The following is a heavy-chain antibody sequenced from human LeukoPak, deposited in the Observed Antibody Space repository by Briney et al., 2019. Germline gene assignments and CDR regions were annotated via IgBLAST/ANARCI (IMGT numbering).Heavy chain of an antibody. D-gene: IGHD1-26*01. CDR2: IYYSGST. CDR1: DDSITMYY. CDR3: ARDRGLLRYYFDY. V-gene: IGHV4-59*12. Sequence: SETLSLTCTVSDDSITMYYWTWIRQPPGKGLEWIGYIYYSGSTNYNPSLKSRVTISVDTSKNQFSLQLNSVTPEDTAVYYCARDRGLLRYYFDYWGQGTLVTVSS. J-gene: IGHJ4*02.